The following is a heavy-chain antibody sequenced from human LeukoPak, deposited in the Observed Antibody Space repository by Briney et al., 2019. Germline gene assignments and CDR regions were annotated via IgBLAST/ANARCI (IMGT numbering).Heavy chain of an antibody. Sequence: GGSLRLSCAASGFTFSSYWMHWVRQAPGKGLVWVSRINSDGSSTSYAASVKGRFTISRDNAKNTLYLQMNSLRAEDTAVYYCARVPSRGYYDSSGYPDAFDIWGQGTMVTVSS. V-gene: IGHV3-74*01. CDR2: INSDGSST. CDR3: ARVPSRGYYDSSGYPDAFDI. D-gene: IGHD3-22*01. CDR1: GFTFSSYW. J-gene: IGHJ3*02.